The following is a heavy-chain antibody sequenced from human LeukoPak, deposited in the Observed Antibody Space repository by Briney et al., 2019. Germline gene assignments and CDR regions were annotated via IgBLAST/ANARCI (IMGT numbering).Heavy chain of an antibody. V-gene: IGHV4-34*01. D-gene: IGHD2-2*01. J-gene: IGHJ4*02. CDR2: FYYSGST. CDR1: GGSFSGYY. Sequence: SETLSLTCAVYGGSFSGYYWSWIRQPPAKGLEWIGSFYYSGSTYYNPSLKSRVTISVDTSKNQFSLKLSSVTAADTAVYYCGRGDCSSTSCYDNHLDYWGQGTLVTVSS. CDR3: GRGDCSSTSCYDNHLDY.